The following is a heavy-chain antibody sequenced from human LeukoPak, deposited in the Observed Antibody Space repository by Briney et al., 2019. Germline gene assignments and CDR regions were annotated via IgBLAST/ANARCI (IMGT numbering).Heavy chain of an antibody. Sequence: SETLSLTCTVSGGSISSYYWSWIRQPPGKGLEWIGYIYYSGTTNYNPPLKSRVTISVDTPKNQFSLKLSSVTAADTAVYYCAREDYCSGGSCYSGYFQHWGQGTLVTVSS. CDR1: GGSISSYY. CDR3: AREDYCSGGSCYSGYFQH. D-gene: IGHD2-15*01. V-gene: IGHV4-59*01. J-gene: IGHJ1*01. CDR2: IYYSGTT.